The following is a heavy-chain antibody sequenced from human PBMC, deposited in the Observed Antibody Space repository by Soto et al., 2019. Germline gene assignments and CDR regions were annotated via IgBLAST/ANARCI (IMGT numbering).Heavy chain of an antibody. D-gene: IGHD2-15*01. Sequence: SGPTLVNPTQTLTLTCTFSGFSLSTSKLGVGWIRQPPGKALEWLALIYWDDDKRYSPFLMSRLTITKDTSKNQVVLRMTNMDPVDTATYYCARSEYSVFDFWGQGTLVTVS. V-gene: IGHV2-5*02. CDR1: GFSLSTSKLG. CDR2: IYWDDDK. CDR3: ARSEYSVFDF. J-gene: IGHJ4*01.